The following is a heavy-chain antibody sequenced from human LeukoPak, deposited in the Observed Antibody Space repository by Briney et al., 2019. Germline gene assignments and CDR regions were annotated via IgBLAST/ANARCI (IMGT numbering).Heavy chain of an antibody. Sequence: SETLSLTCTVSGGSISSYYWSWIRQPPGKGLEWIGYIYYSGTTNYNPSLKSRVTISVDTSKNQFSLKLSAVTAADTAVYYCANGAREVVPAALGDYYYYYYMDVLGKGTTVTVSS. D-gene: IGHD2-2*01. V-gene: IGHV4-59*08. CDR2: IYYSGTT. J-gene: IGHJ6*03. CDR3: ANGAREVVPAALGDYYYYYYMDV. CDR1: GGSISSYY.